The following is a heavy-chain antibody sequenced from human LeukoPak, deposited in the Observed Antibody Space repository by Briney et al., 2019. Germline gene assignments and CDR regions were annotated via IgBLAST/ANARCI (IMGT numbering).Heavy chain of an antibody. Sequence: GSLRLSCEASGFMFSSYWMSWVRQPPGKGLEWIGEVTHSGGINYNPSLSSRVTISADMSTKFFSLKLNSVNAADTAVYYCSRGVSKWEFLDWGQGTLATVSP. J-gene: IGHJ4*02. V-gene: IGHV4-4*02. CDR1: GFMFSSYW. D-gene: IGHD1-26*01. CDR2: VTHSGGI. CDR3: SRGVSKWEFLD.